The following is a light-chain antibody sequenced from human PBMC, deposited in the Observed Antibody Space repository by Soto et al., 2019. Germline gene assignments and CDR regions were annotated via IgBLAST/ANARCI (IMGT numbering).Light chain of an antibody. J-gene: IGKJ4*01. Sequence: EIVLTQSPGTLSLSPGESATLSFRASQSVGRNYLAWFQHKPGQAPRLVIYDASNRATGVPHRFSGSGSGTDFTLTVTRLEPEDFAVYYCQQYAESPLTFGGGTKVEIK. CDR3: QQYAESPLT. CDR2: DAS. V-gene: IGKV3-20*01. CDR1: QSVGRNY.